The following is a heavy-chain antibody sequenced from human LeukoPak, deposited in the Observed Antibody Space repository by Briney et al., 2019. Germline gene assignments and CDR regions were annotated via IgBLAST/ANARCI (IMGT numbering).Heavy chain of an antibody. D-gene: IGHD5-18*01. V-gene: IGHV4-59*01. J-gene: IGHJ4*02. CDR3: AREVVATAGYDY. CDR2: MYYSGST. CDR1: GGSMSGYY. Sequence: SETLSLTCTVSGGSMSGYYWTWIRQPPGKGLEWIGYMYYSGSTSYNPSLKSRVTISVGTSKTQFSLRLTSVTAADTAVYYCAREVVATAGYDYWGQGTLVTVSS.